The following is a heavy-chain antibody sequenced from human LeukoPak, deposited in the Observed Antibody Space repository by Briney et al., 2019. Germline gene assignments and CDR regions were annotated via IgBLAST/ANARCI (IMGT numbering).Heavy chain of an antibody. CDR1: GGSIRSSYYY. Sequence: ETLSLTCTVSGGSIRSSYYYWGWIRQPPGKGLEWVSSIISGSGNIYYADSVKGRFTISRDNAKNSLYLQMNSLRADDTAVYYCARDRWELPHYYYYGLDVWGQGTTVTVSS. V-gene: IGHV3-21*01. CDR3: ARDRWELPHYYYYGLDV. D-gene: IGHD1-26*01. J-gene: IGHJ6*02. CDR2: IISGSGNI.